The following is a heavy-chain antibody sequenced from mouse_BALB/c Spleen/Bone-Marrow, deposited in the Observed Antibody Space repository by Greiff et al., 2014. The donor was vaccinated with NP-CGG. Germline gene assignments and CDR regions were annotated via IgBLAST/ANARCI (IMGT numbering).Heavy chain of an antibody. J-gene: IGHJ3*01. CDR2: IWAGGGT. CDR3: VSELGGFAY. V-gene: IGHV2-9*02. CDR1: GFSLNNYG. Sequence: VKLMESGPGLVAPSQSLSISCTVSGFSLNNYGVHWVRQPPGKGLEWLGVIWAGGGTNYNSTLMSRLSVIKDNSKSQVFLKVNSLQTDDTAMYYCVSELGGFAYWGQGTLVTVSA.